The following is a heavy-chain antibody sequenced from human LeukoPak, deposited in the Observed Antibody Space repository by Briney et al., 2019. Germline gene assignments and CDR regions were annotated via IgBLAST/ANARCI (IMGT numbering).Heavy chain of an antibody. D-gene: IGHD3-10*01. CDR2: IYYSGST. CDR1: GGSISSGDYY. Sequence: SETLSLTCTVSGGSISSGDYYWSWIRQPPGKGLEWIGYIYYSGSTYCNPSLKSRVTISVDTSKNQFSLKLSSVTAADTAVYYCARVYYGSGSQNFDYWGQGTLVTVSS. J-gene: IGHJ4*02. V-gene: IGHV4-30-4*01. CDR3: ARVYYGSGSQNFDY.